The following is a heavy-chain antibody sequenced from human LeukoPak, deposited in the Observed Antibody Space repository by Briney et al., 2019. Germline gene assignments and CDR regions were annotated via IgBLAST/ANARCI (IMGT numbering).Heavy chain of an antibody. CDR2: ISAYNGNT. CDR3: ARDLSFGSSGWYRYYYYGMDV. CDR1: GYTFTSCG. D-gene: IGHD6-19*01. Sequence: ASVKVSCKASGYTFTSCGISWVRQAPGQGLEWMGWISAYNGNTNYAQKLQGRVTMTTDTSTSTAYMELRSLRSDDTAVYYCARDLSFGSSGWYRYYYYGMDVWGQGTTVTVSS. J-gene: IGHJ6*02. V-gene: IGHV1-18*01.